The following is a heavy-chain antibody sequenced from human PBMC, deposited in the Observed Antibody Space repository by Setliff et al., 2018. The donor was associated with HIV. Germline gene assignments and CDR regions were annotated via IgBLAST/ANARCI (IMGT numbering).Heavy chain of an antibody. CDR2: INAGNGNT. CDR1: GYTFTDYA. Sequence: GASVKVSCKASGYTFTDYAIYWMRQAPGQRLEWLGWINAGNGNTEYSQNFQGRVTISRDTSASTAYMELSSLRSEDTAVYYCARDSAIVVVIGDAFDIWGQGTMVTVSS. V-gene: IGHV1-3*01. D-gene: IGHD3-22*01. J-gene: IGHJ3*02. CDR3: ARDSAIVVVIGDAFDI.